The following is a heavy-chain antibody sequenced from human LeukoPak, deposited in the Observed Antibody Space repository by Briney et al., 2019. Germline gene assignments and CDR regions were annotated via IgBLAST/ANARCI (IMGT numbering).Heavy chain of an antibody. D-gene: IGHD6-13*01. V-gene: IGHV4-34*01. Sequence: PSETLSLTCAVYGGSFSGYYWSWIRQPPGKGLEWIGEINHSGSTNYNPSLKSRVTISVDTSKNQFSLKLSSVTAADTAVYYCARDRLPGYSSSHNWFDPWGQGTLVTVSS. J-gene: IGHJ5*02. CDR3: ARDRLPGYSSSHNWFDP. CDR2: INHSGST. CDR1: GGSFSGYY.